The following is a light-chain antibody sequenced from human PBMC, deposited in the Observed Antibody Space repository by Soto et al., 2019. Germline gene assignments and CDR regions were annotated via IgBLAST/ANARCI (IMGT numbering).Light chain of an antibody. CDR2: GAS. CDR1: QSVTSDF. CDR3: QQYGRSSLMFT. Sequence: EIVLTQSPGTLSLSPGERATLSCRASQSVTSDFLAWYQQKPGQAPRLLIYGASTRAAGVPDRFSGSGSGTDFSLTITRLEPVDVAGDYCQQYGRSSLMFTFGQGTKLGV. V-gene: IGKV3-20*01. J-gene: IGKJ2*01.